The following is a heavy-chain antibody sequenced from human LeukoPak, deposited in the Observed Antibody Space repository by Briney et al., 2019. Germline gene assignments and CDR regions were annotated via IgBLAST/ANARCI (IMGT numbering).Heavy chain of an antibody. Sequence: GGSLRLSCAASGFTFSSYAMHWVRQAPGKGLEWVSLISGDGGSTYYADSVKGRFTISRDNSKNSLYLQMNSLRTEDTALYYCAKGRYYYDSSDAFDIWGQGTMVTVSS. CDR3: AKGRYYYDSSDAFDI. V-gene: IGHV3-43*02. CDR2: ISGDGGST. CDR1: GFTFSSYA. D-gene: IGHD3-22*01. J-gene: IGHJ3*02.